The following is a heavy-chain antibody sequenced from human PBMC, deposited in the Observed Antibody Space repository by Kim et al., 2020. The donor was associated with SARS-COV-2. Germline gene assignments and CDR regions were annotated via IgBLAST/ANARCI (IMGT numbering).Heavy chain of an antibody. CDR2: IGTAGDT. CDR1: GFTFSSYD. Sequence: GGSLRLSCAASGFTFSSYDMHWVRQATGKGLEWVSAIGTAGDTYYPGSVKGRFTISRENAKNSLYLQMNSLRAGDTAVYYCARVLAVAGDDYYYYGMDVWGQGTTVTVSS. V-gene: IGHV3-13*04. D-gene: IGHD6-19*01. J-gene: IGHJ6*02. CDR3: ARVLAVAGDDYYYYGMDV.